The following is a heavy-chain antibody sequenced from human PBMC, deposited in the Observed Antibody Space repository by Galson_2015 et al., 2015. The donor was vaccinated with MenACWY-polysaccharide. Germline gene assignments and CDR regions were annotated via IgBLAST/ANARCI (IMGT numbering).Heavy chain of an antibody. Sequence: CAISGDSVSSNNAAWNWIRQSPSRGLEWLGRTYYRSKWYKYYAASVKSRITINVDTSKNQFSLQLTSVTPEDTAMYYCASLGIAVAGVIDYWGQGILVTVSS. CDR1: GDSVSSNNAA. J-gene: IGHJ4*02. CDR3: ASLGIAVAGVIDY. V-gene: IGHV6-1*01. CDR2: TYYRSKWYK. D-gene: IGHD6-19*01.